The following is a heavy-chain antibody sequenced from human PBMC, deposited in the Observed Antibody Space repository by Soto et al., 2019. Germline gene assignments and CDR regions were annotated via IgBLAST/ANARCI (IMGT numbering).Heavy chain of an antibody. CDR1: GGSISSYY. CDR2: IYYSGST. V-gene: IGHV4-59*01. Sequence: SETLSLTCTVSGGSISSYYWSWIRQPPGKGLEWIGYIYYSGSTNYNPSLKSRVTISVDTSKNQFSLKLSSVTAADTAVYYCARDRQGYSGYDFVLYYYYYGRDVWGQGTRVTVSS. CDR3: ARDRQGYSGYDFVLYYYYYGRDV. D-gene: IGHD5-12*01. J-gene: IGHJ6*02.